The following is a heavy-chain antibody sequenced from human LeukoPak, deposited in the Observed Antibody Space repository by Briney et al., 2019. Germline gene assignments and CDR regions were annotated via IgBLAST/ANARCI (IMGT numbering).Heavy chain of an antibody. CDR2: INPNSGGT. J-gene: IGHJ4*02. D-gene: IGHD4-17*01. CDR3: ARGDDYGDYGYYFDY. Sequence: GASVKVSCKASGYTFTGYYMHWVRQAPGQGLEWMGWINPNSGGTNHAQKFQGRVTMTRDTSISTAYMELSRLRPDDTAVYYCARGDDYGDYGYYFDYWGQGTLVTVSS. V-gene: IGHV1-2*02. CDR1: GYTFTGYY.